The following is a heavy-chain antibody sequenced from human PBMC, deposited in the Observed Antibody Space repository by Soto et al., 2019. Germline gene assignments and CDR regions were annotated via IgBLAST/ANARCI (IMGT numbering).Heavy chain of an antibody. J-gene: IGHJ6*02. CDR2: LKPSSGEA. D-gene: IGHD3-3*01. V-gene: IGHV1-8*02. CDR1: GYNFKSFD. Sequence: QVQLVQSGAEVKKPGASVKVSCKASGYNFKSFDINWVRQASGQGLEWMGWLKPSSGEAGYAEKFQGRLTMTRDTSTNTVSMELRRLTSEDTAVYYCVRDNWSSNFDYFGMDVWGHGTTVIVSS. CDR3: VRDNWSSNFDYFGMDV.